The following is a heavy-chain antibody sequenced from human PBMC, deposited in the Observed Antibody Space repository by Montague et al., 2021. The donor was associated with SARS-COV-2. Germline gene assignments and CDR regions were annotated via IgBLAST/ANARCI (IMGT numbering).Heavy chain of an antibody. CDR1: GGSITAQTYR. D-gene: IGHD1-14*01. V-gene: IGHV4-61*01. CDR2: IYNSGTT. Sequence: SETLSLTCTVSGGSITAQTYRWHWCPQSTWKGLMWIAHIYNSGTTDYNPSLRSRVTISMDTSRNQFSLKLKSVTAADTAIYYCATDDEPDRPADSDYWGRGILVTVSS. J-gene: IGHJ4*02. CDR3: ATDDEPDRPADSDY.